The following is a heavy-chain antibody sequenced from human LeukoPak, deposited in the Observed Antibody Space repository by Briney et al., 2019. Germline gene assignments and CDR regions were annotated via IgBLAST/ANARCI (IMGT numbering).Heavy chain of an antibody. CDR1: GYTFTSYG. CDR3: ARDTAVLWFGPPAYGMDV. D-gene: IGHD3-10*01. V-gene: IGHV1-18*01. Sequence: ASVKVSCKASGYTFTSYGISWVRQAPGQGLEWMGWISAYNGNTNYAQKLQGRVTMTTDTSTSTAYMELRSLRSHNTAVYYAARDTAVLWFGPPAYGMDVWGQGTTVTVSS. CDR2: ISAYNGNT. J-gene: IGHJ6*02.